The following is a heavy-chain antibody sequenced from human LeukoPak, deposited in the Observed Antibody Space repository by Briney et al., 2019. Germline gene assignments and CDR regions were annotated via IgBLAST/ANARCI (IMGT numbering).Heavy chain of an antibody. J-gene: IGHJ5*02. CDR2: ISGSSGST. Sequence: GGSLRLSCAASGFTFSSYAVSWVRQAPGKGLEWVSGISGSSGSTYYADSVKGRFTISRDNSKNTLYLQMNSLRAEDTAVYYCAKRHSTAGFDPWGQGTLVTVSS. CDR1: GFTFSSYA. CDR3: AKRHSTAGFDP. D-gene: IGHD1-1*01. V-gene: IGHV3-23*01.